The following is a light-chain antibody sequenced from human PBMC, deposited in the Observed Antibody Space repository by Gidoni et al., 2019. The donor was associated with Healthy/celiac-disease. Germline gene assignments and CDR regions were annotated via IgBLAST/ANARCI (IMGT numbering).Light chain of an antibody. V-gene: IGLV2-11*01. J-gene: IGLJ3*02. CDR3: CSYAGSYTSWV. Sequence: QSALPPPRLVSGSPGQPVTLSCTRTSSYVGGYNYVSWYQQHPGKAPKLMIYDVSKRPSGVPDRFSGSKSGKTASLTISGLQAEDEADYYCCSYAGSYTSWVFGGGTKLTVL. CDR2: DVS. CDR1: SSYVGGYNY.